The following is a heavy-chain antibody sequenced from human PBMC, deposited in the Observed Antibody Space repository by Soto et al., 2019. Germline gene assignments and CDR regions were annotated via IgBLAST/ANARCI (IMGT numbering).Heavy chain of an antibody. V-gene: IGHV4-4*07. CDR3: ASGTSYYYGSGSYYYYYYGMDV. CDR1: GGSISSYY. CDR2: IYTSGST. J-gene: IGHJ6*01. Sequence: PSETLSLTCTVSGGSISSYYWSWIRQPAGKGLEWIGRIYTSGSTNYNPSLKSRVTMSVDTSKNQFSLKLSSVTAADTAVYYCASGTSYYYGSGSYYYYYYGMDVWGKGPRSPSPQ. D-gene: IGHD3-10*01.